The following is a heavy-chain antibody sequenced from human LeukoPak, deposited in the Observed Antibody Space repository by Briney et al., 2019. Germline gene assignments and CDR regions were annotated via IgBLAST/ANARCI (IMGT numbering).Heavy chain of an antibody. J-gene: IGHJ4*02. CDR3: ARDWGYSYGYPPDY. D-gene: IGHD5-18*01. CDR1: GFTFRSYA. CDR2: ISGSGGST. Sequence: GGSLRLSCAASGFTFRSYAMSWVRQAPGKGLEWVSAISGSGGSTYYADSVKGRFTISRDNSKNTLYLQMNSLRAEDTAVYYCARDWGYSYGYPPDYWGKGTLVTVSS. V-gene: IGHV3-23*01.